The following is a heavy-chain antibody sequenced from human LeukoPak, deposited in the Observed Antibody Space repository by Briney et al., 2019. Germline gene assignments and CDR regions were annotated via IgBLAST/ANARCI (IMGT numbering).Heavy chain of an antibody. D-gene: IGHD6-6*01. CDR1: GGSLSGYY. V-gene: IGHV4-34*01. Sequence: PSETLSLTCAVYGGSLSGYYWSWIRQSPGEGLEWIGEINHSGDTNYNPSLTSRVTISLDTSKNQFSLKLSSVTAADTAVYYCARAPPNEQLPLDYWGQGTLVTVFS. J-gene: IGHJ4*02. CDR2: INHSGDT. CDR3: ARAPPNEQLPLDY.